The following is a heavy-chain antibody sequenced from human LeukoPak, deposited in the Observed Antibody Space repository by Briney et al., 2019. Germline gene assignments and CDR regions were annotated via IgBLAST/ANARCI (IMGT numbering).Heavy chain of an antibody. Sequence: GRSLRLSCAASGFTFSSYAMYWVRQAPGKGLEWVAVISYDGSNKYYADSVKGRFTISRDNSKNTLYLQMNSLRAEDTAVYYCARGPPRWGSGSYYFDYWGQGTLVTVSS. V-gene: IGHV3-30-3*01. CDR2: ISYDGSNK. J-gene: IGHJ4*02. D-gene: IGHD3-10*01. CDR3: ARGPPRWGSGSYYFDY. CDR1: GFTFSSYA.